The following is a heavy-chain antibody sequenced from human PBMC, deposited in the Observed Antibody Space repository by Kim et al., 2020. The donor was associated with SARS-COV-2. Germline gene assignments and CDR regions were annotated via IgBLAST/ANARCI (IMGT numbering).Heavy chain of an antibody. D-gene: IGHD3-10*01. Sequence: RYEPNFQGRVTITRDTSATKAYMELSSLTSKDTAVYYCAREGSGSYNWFDPWGQGTLVTVSS. J-gene: IGHJ5*02. CDR3: AREGSGSYNWFDP. V-gene: IGHV1-3*01.